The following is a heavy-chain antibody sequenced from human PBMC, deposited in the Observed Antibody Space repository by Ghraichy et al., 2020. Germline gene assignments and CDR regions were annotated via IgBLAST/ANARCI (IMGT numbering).Heavy chain of an antibody. D-gene: IGHD6-19*01. Sequence: ASVKVSCKASEYTFTGYYIHWIRQAPGQGLEWMGWINPNSGGTNFAQKFQGWVTMTRDTSISTVYMELSRLTSDDTAVYYCARRRGSGWSYYFDYWGQGTLVTVSS. CDR1: EYTFTGYY. J-gene: IGHJ4*02. V-gene: IGHV1-2*04. CDR2: INPNSGGT. CDR3: ARRRGSGWSYYFDY.